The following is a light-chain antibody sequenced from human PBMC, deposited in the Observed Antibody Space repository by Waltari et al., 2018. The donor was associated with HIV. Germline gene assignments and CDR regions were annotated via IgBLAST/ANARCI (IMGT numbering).Light chain of an antibody. J-gene: IGLJ3*02. CDR3: AAWDDSLSGHWV. Sequence: QSVLTPPPSASGTPGQRVTISCSGSSSNLGSNSVYWYQQLPGTAPKLLIYRNNQRPSGVPDRFSGSKSGTSASLAISGLRSEDEADYYCAAWDDSLSGHWVFGGGTKVTVL. V-gene: IGLV1-47*01. CDR1: SSNLGSNS. CDR2: RNN.